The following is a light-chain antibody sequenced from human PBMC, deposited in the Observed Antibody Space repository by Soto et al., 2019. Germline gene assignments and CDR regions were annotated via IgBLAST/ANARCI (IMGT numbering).Light chain of an antibody. CDR1: QSVSTNY. Sequence: EIVLTQSPATLSLSPGERATLSCRASQSVSTNYLAWYQQRPGQAPRLLIFGASYRATGIPDRFSGSGSGTDFTLTISRLEPEDVAGYYYQHYSISPPEFTFGPGTKVDSK. CDR2: GAS. V-gene: IGKV3-20*01. CDR3: QHYSISPPEFT. J-gene: IGKJ3*01.